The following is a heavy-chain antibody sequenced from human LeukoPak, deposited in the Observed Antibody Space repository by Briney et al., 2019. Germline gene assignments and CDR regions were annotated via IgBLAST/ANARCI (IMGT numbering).Heavy chain of an antibody. CDR1: GASISNEF. D-gene: IGHD5-24*01. V-gene: IGHV4-59*08. Sequence: SETLSLTCTVSGASISNEFWSWIRQPPGKGLEYIGYTSYSGSINYNPSLESRVNISVDTSKNQISLNLKFVTAADTAVYYCARARRDAYNNDVWSKSPSYCSDYWGQGTLVTVSS. CDR2: TSYSGSI. J-gene: IGHJ4*02. CDR3: ARARRDAYNNDVWSKSPSYCSDY.